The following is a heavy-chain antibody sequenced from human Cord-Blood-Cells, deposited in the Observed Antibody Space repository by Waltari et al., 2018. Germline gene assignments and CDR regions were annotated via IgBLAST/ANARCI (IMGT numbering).Heavy chain of an antibody. CDR1: GFTFSSYA. Sequence: QVQLVESGGGVVQPGRSLRRSCAASGFTFSSYAMLCVRQAPGKGLEWVAVITYDGSNKYYADSVKGRFNLSRDNSKNPLYLQMNSLRAEDTAVYYCARVLKAGSGYGMDVWGQGTTVTVSS. D-gene: IGHD1-26*01. CDR3: ARVLKAGSGYGMDV. V-gene: IGHV3-30*04. CDR2: ITYDGSNK. J-gene: IGHJ6*02.